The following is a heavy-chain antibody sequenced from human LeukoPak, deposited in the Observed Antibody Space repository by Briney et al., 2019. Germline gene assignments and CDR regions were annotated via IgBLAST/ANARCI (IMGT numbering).Heavy chain of an antibody. V-gene: IGHV4-34*01. CDR2: INRYGSA. J-gene: IGHJ4*02. CDR3: ARDSPYSPHDS. CDR1: GGSFNTYY. Sequence: SETLSLTCAVYGGSFNTYYWSWIRQPPGNGLEWIGQINRYGSANYNPSLKSRVAISLDTSKNQFSLKVTSMTAADTAVYYCARDSPYSPHDSWGQGTLVTVS. D-gene: IGHD4-11*01.